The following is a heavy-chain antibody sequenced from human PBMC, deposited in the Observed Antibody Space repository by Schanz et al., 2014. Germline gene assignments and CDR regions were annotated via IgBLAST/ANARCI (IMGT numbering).Heavy chain of an antibody. D-gene: IGHD6-19*01. CDR1: GYTFTRNG. Sequence: QVQLVQSGSEVKKPGASVQVSCKASGYTFTRNGISWVRQAPGQGLEWMGWISTYNGNTHYAEKLEGRITMTADTSSGTAFLVVKSLKFADTAVYYCARVRNGWYDFWGQGTLITVSA. CDR3: ARVRNGWYDF. J-gene: IGHJ4*02. CDR2: ISTYNGNT. V-gene: IGHV1-18*01.